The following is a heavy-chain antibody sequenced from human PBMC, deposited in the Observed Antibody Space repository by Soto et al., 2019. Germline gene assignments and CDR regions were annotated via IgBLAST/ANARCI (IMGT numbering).Heavy chain of an antibody. D-gene: IGHD3-9*01. CDR3: AREIPLYYVILKVWFDP. J-gene: IGHJ5*02. Sequence: QVQLVQSGAEVKKPGASVKVSCKASGYTFTSYGISWVRQAPGQGLEWMGWISAYNGNTNYAQKLQGIVTMTTDTSTSTAYMALRSLRSDDTAVYYCAREIPLYYVILKVWFDPWGQGTLVTVSS. CDR1: GYTFTSYG. V-gene: IGHV1-18*01. CDR2: ISAYNGNT.